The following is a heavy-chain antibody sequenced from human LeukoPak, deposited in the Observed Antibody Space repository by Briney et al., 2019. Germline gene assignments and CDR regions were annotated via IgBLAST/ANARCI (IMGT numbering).Heavy chain of an antibody. D-gene: IGHD3-16*02. V-gene: IGHV3-33*01. J-gene: IGHJ4*02. Sequence: PGGSLRLSCAASGFTFSSYGMHWVRQAPGKGLEWVAVIWYDGSNKYYADSVKGRFTISRDNSKNTLYLQMNSLRAEDTAVYYCARDGDYVWGSYRHFDYWGQGTLVTVSS. CDR2: IWYDGSNK. CDR3: ARDGDYVWGSYRHFDY. CDR1: GFTFSSYG.